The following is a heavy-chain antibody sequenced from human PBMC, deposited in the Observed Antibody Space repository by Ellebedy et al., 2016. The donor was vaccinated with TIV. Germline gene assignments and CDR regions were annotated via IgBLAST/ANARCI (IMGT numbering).Heavy chain of an antibody. CDR2: INSDGSST. Sequence: GGSLRLXCAASGFTFSSYWMHWVRQAPGKGLVWVSRINSDGSSTSYADSVKGRFTISRDNAKNTLYLQMNSLRAEDTAVYYCARAGRGLYFDYWGQGTLVTVSS. V-gene: IGHV3-74*01. J-gene: IGHJ4*02. CDR1: GFTFSSYW. CDR3: ARAGRGLYFDY.